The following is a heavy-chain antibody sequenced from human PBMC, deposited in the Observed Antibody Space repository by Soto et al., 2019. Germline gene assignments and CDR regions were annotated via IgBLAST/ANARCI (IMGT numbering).Heavy chain of an antibody. CDR3: ASLMNIVLLPTATNAFDI. CDR2: IKSDGSLT. D-gene: IGHD2-2*01. J-gene: IGHJ3*02. CDR1: GFTFSSYW. Sequence: VQLVESGGGLVQPGGSLRLSCAASGFTFSSYWMHWVRQAPGKGLVWVSRIKSDGSLTNYADSVKGRFTISRDNAKNTLYLQMNSLGAEDTAIYYCASLMNIVLLPTATNAFDIWGQGTLVTVSS. V-gene: IGHV3-74*01.